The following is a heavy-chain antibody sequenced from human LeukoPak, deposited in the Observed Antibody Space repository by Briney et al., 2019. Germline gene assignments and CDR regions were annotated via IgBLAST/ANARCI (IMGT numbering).Heavy chain of an antibody. CDR1: GFTFDDYG. CDR2: ISWNSDTI. V-gene: IGHV3-20*04. D-gene: IGHD5-12*01. J-gene: IGHJ4*02. Sequence: GGSLRLSCAASGFTFDDYGMSWVRQAPGKGLEWVSGISWNSDTIGYADSVKGRFTISRDNAKNSLYLQMNSLRAEDTAFYYCATNGGGDSGYGNFDYWGQGTLVTVSS. CDR3: ATNGGGDSGYGNFDY.